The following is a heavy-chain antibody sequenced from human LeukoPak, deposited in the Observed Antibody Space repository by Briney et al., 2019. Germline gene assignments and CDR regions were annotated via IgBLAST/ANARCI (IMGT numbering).Heavy chain of an antibody. Sequence: SETLSLTCSVSGGSIASSSYYLGWIRQPPGKGLEWIGSVFRTGTTYYSASLKSRVSISVDTSKNDFALKLASVTAADTAMYFCARRVGFYGSGSLNYFDPWGQGILVSVSS. J-gene: IGHJ5*01. CDR1: GGSIASSSYY. CDR3: ARRVGFYGSGSLNYFDP. CDR2: VFRTGTT. D-gene: IGHD3-10*01. V-gene: IGHV4-39*02.